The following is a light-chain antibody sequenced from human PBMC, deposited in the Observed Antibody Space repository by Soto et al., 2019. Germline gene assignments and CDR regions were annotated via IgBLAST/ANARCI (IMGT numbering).Light chain of an antibody. Sequence: QSALTQPASVSGSPGQSITISCSGTSSDVGAHDFVSWYQHHPDKAPKVIIFEVTKRPSGVSDRFSGSKTGNTASLTISGLQAEDEAEYYCNSYTLSKTVIFGGGTKLTVL. CDR1: SSDVGAHDF. CDR2: EVT. V-gene: IGLV2-14*01. CDR3: NSYTLSKTVI. J-gene: IGLJ2*01.